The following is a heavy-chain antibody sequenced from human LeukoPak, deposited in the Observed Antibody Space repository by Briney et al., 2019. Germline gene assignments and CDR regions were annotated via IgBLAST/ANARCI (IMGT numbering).Heavy chain of an antibody. J-gene: IGHJ4*02. V-gene: IGHV1-8*03. CDR2: MNPNSGNT. CDR3: ARAHVLRYFDWLLFDPPYFDY. Sequence: ASVKVSCKASGYTFTSYDINWVRQATGQGLEWMGWMNPNSGNTGYAQKFQGRVTITRNTSISTAYMELSSLRSEDTAVYYCARAHVLRYFDWLLFDPPYFDYWGQGTLVTVSS. CDR1: GYTFTSYD. D-gene: IGHD3-9*01.